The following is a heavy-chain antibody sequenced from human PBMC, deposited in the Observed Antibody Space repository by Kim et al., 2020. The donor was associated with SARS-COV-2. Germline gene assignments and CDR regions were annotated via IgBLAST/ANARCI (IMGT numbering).Heavy chain of an antibody. CDR1: GFTFSNYA. Sequence: GGSLRLSCAASGFTFSNYAMNWVRQAPGKGLEWVSLVSASGGSTYYGDSVKGRFTISRDNSKNTLYVQMNGLRVEDTAVYYCAKVQSVPGGNGFDIWGQG. V-gene: IGHV3-23*01. CDR2: VSASGGST. D-gene: IGHD6-19*01. CDR3: AKVQSVPGGNGFDI. J-gene: IGHJ3*02.